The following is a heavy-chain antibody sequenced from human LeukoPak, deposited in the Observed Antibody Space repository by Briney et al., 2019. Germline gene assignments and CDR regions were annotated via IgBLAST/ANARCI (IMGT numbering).Heavy chain of an antibody. J-gene: IGHJ6*02. D-gene: IGHD3-22*01. CDR1: GYTCTSYD. CDR2: MNPNSGNT. V-gene: IGHV1-8*01. Sequence: ASVKVSCKASGYTCTSYDINWVRQATGQGLEWMGWMNPNSGNTGYAQKFQGRVTMTRKTSISTAYMELSSLRSEDTAVYYCAYSRYYYDSSGPQYYYYGMDVWGQGTTVTVSS. CDR3: AYSRYYYDSSGPQYYYYGMDV.